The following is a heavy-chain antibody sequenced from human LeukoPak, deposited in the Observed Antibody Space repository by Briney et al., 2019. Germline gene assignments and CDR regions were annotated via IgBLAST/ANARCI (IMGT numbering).Heavy chain of an antibody. D-gene: IGHD5-12*01. Sequence: GGSLRLSCTASGFAFCCYSMDWVRQAPGKGLEWVSYISSTGSTMYYADSVKGQFTISRDNAMNSLYLQMNSLRAEDTAVYYCARSRATYAFDIWGQGTVVTVSS. CDR2: ISSTGSTM. J-gene: IGHJ3*02. CDR1: GFAFCCYS. V-gene: IGHV3-48*01. CDR3: ARSRATYAFDI.